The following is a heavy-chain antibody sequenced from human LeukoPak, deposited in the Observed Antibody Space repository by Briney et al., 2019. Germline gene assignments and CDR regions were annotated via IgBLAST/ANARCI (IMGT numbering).Heavy chain of an antibody. CDR2: IYPGDSDT. V-gene: IGHV5-51*01. CDR1: GYSFTSYW. D-gene: IGHD6-6*01. J-gene: IGHJ6*03. CDR3: ASHSSSSTYYYYYYMVV. Sequence: LGESLKISCKGSGYSFTSYWIGWVRQMPGKGLEWMGIIYPGDSDTRYSPSFQGQVTISADKSISTAYLQWSSLKASGTAMYYCASHSSSSTYYYYYYMVVWGKGTTVTVSS.